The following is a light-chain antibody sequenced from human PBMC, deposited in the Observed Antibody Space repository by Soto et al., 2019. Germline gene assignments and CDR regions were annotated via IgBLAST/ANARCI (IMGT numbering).Light chain of an antibody. J-gene: IGKJ1*01. Sequence: DIQLTQSPSSVSASVGGIVTSTCRASQGISSWLAWYQQKPGKAPTVLIYKASSLESGVTSRFRGSGSGTVFTLTISSLQPDDFATYYCQQYNSYSRTVGQGTKVDIK. CDR1: QGISSW. CDR2: KAS. CDR3: QQYNSYSRT. V-gene: IGKV1-5*03.